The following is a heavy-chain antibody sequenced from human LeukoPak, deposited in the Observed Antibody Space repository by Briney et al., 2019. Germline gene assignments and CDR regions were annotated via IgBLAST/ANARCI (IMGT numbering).Heavy chain of an antibody. J-gene: IGHJ4*02. V-gene: IGHV4-34*01. Sequence: SETLSLTCAVYGGSFSGHYWTWIRQPPGMGLEWIGEVNHSASTTYNPSLNTRVTISVDASKNPISLKLSSVTAAVAAVYYCARARYGSGSLDSSGQGTLVTVSS. D-gene: IGHD3-10*01. CDR1: GGSFSGHY. CDR3: ARARYGSGSLDS. CDR2: VNHSAST.